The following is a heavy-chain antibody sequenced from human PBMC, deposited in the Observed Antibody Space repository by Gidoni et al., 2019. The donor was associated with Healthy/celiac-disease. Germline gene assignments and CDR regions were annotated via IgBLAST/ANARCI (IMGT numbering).Heavy chain of an antibody. D-gene: IGHD5-12*01. V-gene: IGHV4-39*01. CDR2: IYYSGST. Sequence: QLQLQESGPGLVTPSETLSLTCTVSGCSISSSSYYWGWIRPPPGKGLEVIGSIYYSGSTYYNPSLKSRVTISVDTSKNQFSLKLSSVTAADTAVYYCARLFYSAYDSGIYFDYWVQGTLVTVSS. CDR1: GCSISSSSYY. J-gene: IGHJ4*02. CDR3: ARLFYSAYDSGIYFDY.